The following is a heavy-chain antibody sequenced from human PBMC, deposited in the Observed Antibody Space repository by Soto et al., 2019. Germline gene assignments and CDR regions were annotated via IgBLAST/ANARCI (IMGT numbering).Heavy chain of an antibody. CDR1: GFTVSSYS. D-gene: IGHD3-10*01. CDR3: AKKVDSGPGSQYFDY. CDR2: FRTGGDDGTT. V-gene: IGHV3-23*01. J-gene: IGHJ4*02. Sequence: PWGSLRLSCSASGFTVSSYSMNWGRQAPGKGLEWVSGFRTGGDDGTTYYADSVKGRFTISRDNSKNTLFLQMNSLRAEDTAVYYCAKKVDSGPGSQYFDYWGQGTLVTVSS.